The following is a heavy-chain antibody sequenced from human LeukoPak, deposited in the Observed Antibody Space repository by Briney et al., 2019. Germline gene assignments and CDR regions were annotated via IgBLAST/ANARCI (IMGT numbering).Heavy chain of an antibody. CDR1: GFTFGDYA. CDR3: TLYYDFWSGLYYFDY. CDR2: IRCKAYGGTT. Sequence: GGSLRLSCTASGFTFGDYARSWVRQAPGKGLEWVGFIRCKAYGGTTEYAASVKGIFTISRDDSKSIAYLQMNSLKTEDTAVYYCTLYYDFWSGLYYFDYWGQGTLVTVSS. V-gene: IGHV3-49*04. D-gene: IGHD3-3*01. J-gene: IGHJ4*02.